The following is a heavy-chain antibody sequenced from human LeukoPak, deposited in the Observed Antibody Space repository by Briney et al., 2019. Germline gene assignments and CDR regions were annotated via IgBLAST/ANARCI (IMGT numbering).Heavy chain of an antibody. CDR1: GGSISSGGYY. CDR2: IYYSGST. Sequence: PSETLSLTCTVSGGSISSGGYYWNWIRQHPGKGLEWVGYIYYSGSTYYNPSLKSRVTISVDTSKNQFSLKLSSVTAADTAVYYCVRVRLLGFGELFPKMYFFDYWGQGTLVTVSS. J-gene: IGHJ4*02. D-gene: IGHD3-10*01. V-gene: IGHV4-31*03. CDR3: VRVRLLGFGELFPKMYFFDY.